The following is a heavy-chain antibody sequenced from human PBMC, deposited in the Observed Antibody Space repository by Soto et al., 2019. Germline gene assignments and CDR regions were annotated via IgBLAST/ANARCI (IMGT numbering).Heavy chain of an antibody. J-gene: IGHJ6*02. V-gene: IGHV1-3*01. D-gene: IGHD3-10*01. CDR3: ASDLVPSGYYYFGMDV. CDR1: GYTFTSYA. Sequence: QVQLVQSGAEVKKPGASVKVSCKASGYTFTSYAMHWVRQAPGQRLEWMGWINAGNGNTKYSQKFQGRVTITRDTSASTAYMELSSLRSEDTAVYYCASDLVPSGYYYFGMDVWGQGTTVTVSS. CDR2: INAGNGNT.